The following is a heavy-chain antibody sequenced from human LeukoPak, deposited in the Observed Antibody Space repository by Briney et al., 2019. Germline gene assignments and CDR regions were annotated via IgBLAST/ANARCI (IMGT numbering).Heavy chain of an antibody. CDR2: IYYSGST. CDR1: GGSISSSSYY. J-gene: IGHJ4*02. CDR3: ARIQPHYGGNTQHYFDY. Sequence: SETLSLTCTVSGGSISSSSYYWGWIRQPPGKGLEWIGSIYYSGSTYYNPSPKSRVTISVDTSKNQFSLKLSSVTAADTAVYYCARIQPHYGGNTQHYFDYWGQGTLVTVSS. D-gene: IGHD4-23*01. V-gene: IGHV4-39*01.